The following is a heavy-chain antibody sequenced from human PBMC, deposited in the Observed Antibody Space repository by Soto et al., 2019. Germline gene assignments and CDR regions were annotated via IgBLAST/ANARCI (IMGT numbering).Heavy chain of an antibody. V-gene: IGHV1-3*01. J-gene: IGHJ4*02. CDR2: ISADNGNT. Sequence: GASVKVSCKASGYTFTSYAMHWVRQAPGQRLEWMGWISADNGNTKYSQKFQGRVTMTTDTSTSTAYMELRSLRSDDTAVYYCARDVPDYYDSSGDDYWGQGTLVTVSS. D-gene: IGHD3-22*01. CDR3: ARDVPDYYDSSGDDY. CDR1: GYTFTSYA.